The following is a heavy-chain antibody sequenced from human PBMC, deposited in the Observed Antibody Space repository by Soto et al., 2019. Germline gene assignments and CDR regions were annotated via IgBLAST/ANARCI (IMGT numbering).Heavy chain of an antibody. J-gene: IGHJ4*02. V-gene: IGHV4-39*01. Sequence: SLTCTVSGDSISSSSNYYWGWIRQPPGKGLEWIGSIYFSGRAYYSPSLKSRVTISVDTSKNQFSLTLNSVTAADTAVYYCATFEIYGSGSYSEHYHFEYWGKGTLVTVSS. CDR3: ATFEIYGSGSYSEHYHFEY. CDR1: GDSISSSSNYY. D-gene: IGHD3-10*01. CDR2: IYFSGRA.